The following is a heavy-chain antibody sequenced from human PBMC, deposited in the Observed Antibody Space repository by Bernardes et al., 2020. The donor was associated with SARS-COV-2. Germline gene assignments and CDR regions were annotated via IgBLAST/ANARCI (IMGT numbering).Heavy chain of an antibody. D-gene: IGHD3-3*01. CDR2: IYYSGST. J-gene: IGHJ4*02. Sequence: LSLACTVSGGSISSSSYYWGWIRQPPGKGLEWIGSIYYSGSTYYNPSLKSRVTIPVDTSKNQFSLKLSSVTAADTAVYYCARHALNESTIFGVVPRRYFDYWGQGTLVTVSS. CDR3: ARHALNESTIFGVVPRRYFDY. CDR1: GGSISSSSYY. V-gene: IGHV4-39*01.